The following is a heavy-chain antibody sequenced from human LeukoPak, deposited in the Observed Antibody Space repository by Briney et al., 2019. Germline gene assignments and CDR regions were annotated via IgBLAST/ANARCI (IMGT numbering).Heavy chain of an antibody. V-gene: IGHV4-61*02. CDR2: IKTSGST. Sequence: SETLSLTCSVSSGSISSDSYYWTWIRQPAGKGLEWIGRIKTSGSTNYNPSLKSRVTMSVDTSKNQFSLNLSSVTAADTAVYYCASSGYIYGVDYWGQGTLVTVSS. J-gene: IGHJ4*02. D-gene: IGHD5-18*01. CDR1: SGSISSDSYY. CDR3: ASSGYIYGVDY.